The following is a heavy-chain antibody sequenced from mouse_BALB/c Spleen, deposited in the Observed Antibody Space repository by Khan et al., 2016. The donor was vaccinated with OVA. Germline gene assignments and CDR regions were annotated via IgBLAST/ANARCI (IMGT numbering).Heavy chain of an antibody. CDR1: AFNIKDTY. Sequence: VQLKQSGAELVKPGASVKLSCTASAFNIKDTYMHWVKQRPEQGLEWIGRIDPANGNTKYDPKFQGKATITADTSSNTAYLHLSSLTSEDIAVDYCARTTMILGFTYWGQGTLVTVSA. CDR2: IDPANGNT. CDR3: ARTTMILGFTY. D-gene: IGHD2-4*01. V-gene: IGHV14-3*02. J-gene: IGHJ3*01.